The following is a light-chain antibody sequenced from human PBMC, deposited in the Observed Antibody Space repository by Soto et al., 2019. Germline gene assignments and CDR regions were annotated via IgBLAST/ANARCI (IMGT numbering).Light chain of an antibody. CDR2: RNN. CDR1: SSNIGSNY. CDR3: AAWDDSLSGSWV. Sequence: QSVLTQPPSSSGTPGQRVTISGSGSSSNIGSNYVYWYQQLPGTAPKLLIYRNNQRPSGVPDRFSGSKSGTSASLAISGLRSEDEADYYCAAWDDSLSGSWVFGGGTKVTVL. V-gene: IGLV1-47*01. J-gene: IGLJ3*02.